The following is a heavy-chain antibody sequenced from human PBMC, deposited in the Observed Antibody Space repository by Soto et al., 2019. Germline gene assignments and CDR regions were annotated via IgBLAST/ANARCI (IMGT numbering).Heavy chain of an antibody. CDR3: AKQILFFVEFPEPGRCFHP. CDR1: GGSISSSSYY. V-gene: IGHV4-39*01. Sequence: QLQLQESGPGLVKPSETLSLTCTVSGGSISSSSYYWGWIRQPPGKGLEWIGSIYYSGSTYYNPSLKSRVTLSLHPPTTHFPLSLRSVPAAATPVYYCAKQILFFVEFPEPGRCFHPWGQRTLVPLSS. CDR2: IYYSGST. J-gene: IGHJ5*02. D-gene: IGHD3-10*01.